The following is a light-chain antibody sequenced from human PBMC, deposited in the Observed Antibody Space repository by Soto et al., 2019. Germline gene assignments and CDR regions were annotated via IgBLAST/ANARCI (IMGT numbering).Light chain of an antibody. CDR3: QQYNNWPRSYT. CDR1: QSVSSN. Sequence: EIVMTQSPATLSVSPGERATLSCRASQSVSSNLAWYQQKPGQAPRLLIYAASTRATGIPARFSGSGSGTEFTLTISSLQSEDFAVYYCQQYNNWPRSYTFGQGTKLEIK. CDR2: AAS. J-gene: IGKJ2*01. V-gene: IGKV3-15*01.